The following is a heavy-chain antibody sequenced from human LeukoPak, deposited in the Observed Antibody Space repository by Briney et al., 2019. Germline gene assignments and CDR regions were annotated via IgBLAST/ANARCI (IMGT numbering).Heavy chain of an antibody. CDR3: ARGRSSTPYYYYYMDV. J-gene: IGHJ6*03. V-gene: IGHV4-39*07. Sequence: PSETLSLTCTVSGGSISSSSYYWGWIRQPPGKGLEWIGEINHSGSTNYNPSLKSRVTISVDTSKNQFSLKLSSVTAADTAVYYCARGRSSTPYYYYYMDVWGKGTTVTVSS. D-gene: IGHD6-13*01. CDR1: GGSISSSSYY. CDR2: INHSGST.